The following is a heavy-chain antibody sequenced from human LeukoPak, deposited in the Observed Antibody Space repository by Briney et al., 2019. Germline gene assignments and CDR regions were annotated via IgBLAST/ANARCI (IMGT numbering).Heavy chain of an antibody. CDR2: ISYDGSNK. V-gene: IGHV3-30*18. CDR3: AKAYNYDSSGYSFDY. CDR1: GFSFSSYG. J-gene: IGHJ4*02. D-gene: IGHD3-22*01. Sequence: PGGSLRLSCAASGFSFSSYGMHWVRQAPGKGLEWVAVISYDGSNKYYADSVKGRFTISRDNSKNTLYLQMNSLRAEDTAVYYCAKAYNYDSSGYSFDYWGQGTLVTVSS.